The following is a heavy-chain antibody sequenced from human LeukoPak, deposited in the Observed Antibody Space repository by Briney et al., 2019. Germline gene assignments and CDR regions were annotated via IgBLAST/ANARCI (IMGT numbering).Heavy chain of an antibody. CDR2: IYTSGST. V-gene: IGHV4-4*07. J-gene: IGHJ4*02. D-gene: IGHD4-17*01. CDR1: GGSISSYY. Sequence: NPSENLSLNCTVSGGSISSYYWSWIRQPAGKGLEWIGRIYTSGSTNYNPSLKSLVTMSVDTSKNQFSLKLSSVTAADTAVYYCARDGWLGDPSRFDYWGQGTLVTVSS. CDR3: ARDGWLGDPSRFDY.